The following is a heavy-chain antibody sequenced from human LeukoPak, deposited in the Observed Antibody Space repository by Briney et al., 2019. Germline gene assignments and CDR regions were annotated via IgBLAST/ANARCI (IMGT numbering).Heavy chain of an antibody. CDR3: ATSADYQPSYYDSSGYYYQSWFDP. D-gene: IGHD3-22*01. CDR1: GYTLTELS. V-gene: IGHV1-24*01. J-gene: IGHJ5*02. Sequence: ASVKVSCKVSGYTLTELSMHWVRQAPGKGLEWMGGFDPEDGETIYAQKFQGRVTMTEDTSTDTAYMELSSLRSEDTAVYYCATSADYQPSYYDSSGYYYQSWFDPWGQGTLVTVSS. CDR2: FDPEDGET.